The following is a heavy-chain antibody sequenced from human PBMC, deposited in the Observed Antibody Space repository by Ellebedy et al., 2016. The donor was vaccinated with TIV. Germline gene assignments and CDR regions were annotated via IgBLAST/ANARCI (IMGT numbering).Heavy chain of an antibody. Sequence: PGGSLRLSCAASGFTFSSFTMNWVRQAPGKGLEWVSSISSSSTYIYSADSVKGRFTISRDNAENSLYRQMNSLRAEDTAVYYCARETSAVATVDFWGQGTLVTVSS. J-gene: IGHJ4*02. CDR3: ARETSAVATVDF. D-gene: IGHD5-12*01. V-gene: IGHV3-21*01. CDR1: GFTFSSFT. CDR2: ISSSSTYI.